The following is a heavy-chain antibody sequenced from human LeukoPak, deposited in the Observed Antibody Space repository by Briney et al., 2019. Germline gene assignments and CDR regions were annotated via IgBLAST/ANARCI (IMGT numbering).Heavy chain of an antibody. CDR3: ARVGYYSSGPFSYFDY. J-gene: IGHJ4*02. CDR1: GFTFSRYA. Sequence: GRSLRLSCAASGFTFSRYAMHWVRQAPGKGLEWVAVISYDGSNEYYADSVKGRFTISRDSSENTLYLQMNSLRVEDTAVYYCARVGYYSSGPFSYFDYWGQGTLVTVSS. V-gene: IGHV3-30-3*01. D-gene: IGHD3-10*01. CDR2: ISYDGSNE.